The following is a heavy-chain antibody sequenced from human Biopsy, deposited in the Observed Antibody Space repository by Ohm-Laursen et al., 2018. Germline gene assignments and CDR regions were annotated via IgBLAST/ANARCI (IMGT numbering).Heavy chain of an antibody. CDR1: GFTFSSYT. Sequence: SLRLSCSASGFTFSSYTINWVRQAPGKGLEWVSGINWNSGSKGYADSVKGRFTISRDSAKNSLYLQMNSLRTEDTALYYCAKGAGSSRSQGFDYWGQGILVTVSS. CDR2: INWNSGSK. V-gene: IGHV3-9*01. D-gene: IGHD6-13*01. CDR3: AKGAGSSRSQGFDY. J-gene: IGHJ4*02.